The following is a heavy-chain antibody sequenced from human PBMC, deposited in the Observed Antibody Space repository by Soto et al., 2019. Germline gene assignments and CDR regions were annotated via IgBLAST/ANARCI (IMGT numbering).Heavy chain of an antibody. CDR2: IYWDDDK. D-gene: IGHD3-9*01. CDR3: AHRADILTGYPHNHNWFDP. J-gene: IGHJ5*02. CDR1: GFSLSTSGVG. Sequence: QITLKESGPTLVKPTQTLTLTCTFSGFSLSTSGVGVGWIRQPPGKALEWLALIYWDDDKRYSPSLKSRLTITKDTSKNQVVLTMTNMDPVDTATYYCAHRADILTGYPHNHNWFDPWGQGTLVTVSS. V-gene: IGHV2-5*02.